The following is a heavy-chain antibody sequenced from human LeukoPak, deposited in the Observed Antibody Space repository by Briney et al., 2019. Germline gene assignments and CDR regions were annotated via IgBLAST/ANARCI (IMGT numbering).Heavy chain of an antibody. V-gene: IGHV3-20*04. CDR2: INWNGGST. CDR3: ARIYNWNCDYYFDY. D-gene: IGHD1-7*01. Sequence: GGSLRLSCAASGFTFDDYGMSWVRQAPGKGLEWVSGINWNGGSTGYADSVKGRFTISRDNAKNSLYLQMNSLRAEDTALYYCARIYNWNCDYYFDYWGQGTLVTVSS. CDR1: GFTFDDYG. J-gene: IGHJ4*02.